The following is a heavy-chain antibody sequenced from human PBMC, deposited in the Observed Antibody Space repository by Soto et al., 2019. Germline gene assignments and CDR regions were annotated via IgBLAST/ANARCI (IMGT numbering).Heavy chain of an antibody. D-gene: IGHD3-22*01. CDR3: AKDGSPGFYYDSSAYYSYFDY. CDR1: GFSFSSYP. J-gene: IGHJ4*02. V-gene: IGHV3-23*01. CDR2: VSGSGTST. Sequence: GGSLRLSCAASGFSFSSYPMSWVRQAPGKGLEWVSLVSGSGTSTYYADSVKGRFTISRDNSKNTLYLQMNSLRAEDTAVYYCAKDGSPGFYYDSSAYYSYFDYWGQGTLVTVSS.